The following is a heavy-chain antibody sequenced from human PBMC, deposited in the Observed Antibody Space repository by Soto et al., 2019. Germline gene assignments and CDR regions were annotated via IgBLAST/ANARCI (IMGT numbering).Heavy chain of an antibody. CDR1: GFTFSNYA. D-gene: IGHD3-16*01. CDR2: ISGSGGRS. CDR3: AKAYFVWSSEQPYYFDD. J-gene: IGHJ4*02. Sequence: EVQLLDSGGGLVQPGGSLRLSCAASGFTFSNYAMTWVRQGPGKGLEWVSGISGSGGRSYYADSVKGRFTISRDNSKSTLYLQMNRLRAEDTDVYYCAKAYFVWSSEQPYYFDDWGQGTLVTVSS. V-gene: IGHV3-23*01.